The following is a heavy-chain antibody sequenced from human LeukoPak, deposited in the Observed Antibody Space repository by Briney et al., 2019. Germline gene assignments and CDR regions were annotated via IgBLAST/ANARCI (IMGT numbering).Heavy chain of an antibody. J-gene: IGHJ3*02. CDR2: TYYRSKWYN. D-gene: IGHD3-3*01. V-gene: IGHV6-1*01. Sequence: SQTLSLTCAISGDSVSSNSAAWNWIRQSPSRGLEWLGRTYYRSKWYNDYAVSMKSRITINPDTSKNQFSLQLNSVTPEDTAVYYCARGLRFLEWLLSHHDAFDIWGQGTMVTVSS. CDR1: GDSVSSNSAA. CDR3: ARGLRFLEWLLSHHDAFDI.